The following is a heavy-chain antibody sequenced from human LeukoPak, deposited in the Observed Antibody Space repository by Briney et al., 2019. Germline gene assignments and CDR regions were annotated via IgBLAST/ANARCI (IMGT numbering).Heavy chain of an antibody. V-gene: IGHV1-8*03. J-gene: IGHJ4*02. Sequence: ASVKVSCKASGYTFTSYDINWVRQAPGQGLEWMGWMNPNSGNTGYAQKFQGRVTITRNTSISTAYMELSSLRSEDTAVYYCARGDLVGADGTNIDYWGQGTLVTVP. CDR1: GYTFTSYD. D-gene: IGHD1-26*01. CDR2: MNPNSGNT. CDR3: ARGDLVGADGTNIDY.